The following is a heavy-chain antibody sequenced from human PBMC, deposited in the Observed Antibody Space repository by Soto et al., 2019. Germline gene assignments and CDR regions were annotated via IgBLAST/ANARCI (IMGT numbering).Heavy chain of an antibody. CDR2: MNPNSGNT. D-gene: IGHD1-1*01. CDR3: ARGRGSQLERRKGRSYYYYGMDV. Sequence: QVQLVQSGAEVKKPWASVKVSCKASGYTFTSYDINWVRQATGQGLEWMGWMNPNSGNTGYAQKFQGRVTMTRNTSISTAYMELSSLRSEDTAVYYCARGRGSQLERRKGRSYYYYGMDVWGQGTTVTVSS. V-gene: IGHV1-8*01. CDR1: GYTFTSYD. J-gene: IGHJ6*02.